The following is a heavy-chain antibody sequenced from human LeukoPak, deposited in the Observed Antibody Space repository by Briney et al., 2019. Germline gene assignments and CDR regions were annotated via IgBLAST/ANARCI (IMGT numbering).Heavy chain of an antibody. CDR2: IYYTGNT. CDR3: ASPSLMSGEPSYFDF. D-gene: IGHD4-17*01. CDR1: GGSVSSSNFY. J-gene: IGHJ4*02. Sequence: SETLSLTCTVSGGSVSSSNFYWAWIRQPPGKGLEWVASIYYTGNTFYNPSLKSRGTLSLDTSKNQFSLKLTSVTAADTAVYYCASPSLMSGEPSYFDFWGQGTLVSVSA. V-gene: IGHV4-39*07.